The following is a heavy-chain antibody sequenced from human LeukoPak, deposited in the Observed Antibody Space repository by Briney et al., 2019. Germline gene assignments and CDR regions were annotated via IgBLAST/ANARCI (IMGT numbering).Heavy chain of an antibody. CDR1: GSSFTSYW. V-gene: IGHV5-51*01. CDR2: IYPGDSDT. J-gene: IGHJ4*02. Sequence: GESLQISCKGPGSSFTSYWISWVRQMPGKGLEWMGIIYPGDSDTRYSPSFQGQVTISADKSISTAYLQWSSLKASDTAMYYCASKRDGYNYFDYWGQGTLVTVSS. D-gene: IGHD5-24*01. CDR3: ASKRDGYNYFDY.